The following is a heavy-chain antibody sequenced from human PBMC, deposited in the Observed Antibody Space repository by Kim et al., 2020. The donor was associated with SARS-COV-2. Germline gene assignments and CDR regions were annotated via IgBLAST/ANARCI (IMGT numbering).Heavy chain of an antibody. D-gene: IGHD1-7*01. CDR3: ARDTGTSPRSIAEY. J-gene: IGHJ4*01. V-gene: IGHV4-30-4*01. CDR2: IYNSGST. CDR1: GDSISSGDYY. Sequence: SETLSLTCTVSGDSISSGDYYWSWIRQPPGKGLEWIGYIYNSGSTYYNPSLKSRVTISVDTSKNQFSQKLSSVTAADTAVYYCARDTGTSPRSIAEYWG.